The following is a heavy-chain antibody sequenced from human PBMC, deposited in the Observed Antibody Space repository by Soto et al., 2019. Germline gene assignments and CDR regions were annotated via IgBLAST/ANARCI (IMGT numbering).Heavy chain of an antibody. J-gene: IGHJ4*02. CDR1: GFSLSSPAVG. CDR3: AHGSGWLSDS. V-gene: IGHV2-5*02. CDR2: IYGDDDK. D-gene: IGHD6-19*01. Sequence: QITLKESGPTLVKPTQTLTLTCTFSGFSLSSPAVGVNWIRQPPGKALEWLALIYGDDDKQYSPSLRSRLTITKDTTNNQVVLTRTNVDPVDTATYYCAHGSGWLSDSLGQGTLVTVSS.